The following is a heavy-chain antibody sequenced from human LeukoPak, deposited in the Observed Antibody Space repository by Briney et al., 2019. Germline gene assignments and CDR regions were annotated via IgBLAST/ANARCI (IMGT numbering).Heavy chain of an antibody. D-gene: IGHD6-13*01. CDR2: INPNSGGT. Sequence: GAXXKVSCKASGYTFTDYYMHWVRQAPGQGLEWMGWINPNSGGTNYAQKFQGRVTMTRDTSISTAYMELSRLRSDDTVVYFCAMIIAAVYCGQGTLATVSS. J-gene: IGHJ4*02. V-gene: IGHV1-2*02. CDR1: GYTFTDYY. CDR3: AMIIAAVY.